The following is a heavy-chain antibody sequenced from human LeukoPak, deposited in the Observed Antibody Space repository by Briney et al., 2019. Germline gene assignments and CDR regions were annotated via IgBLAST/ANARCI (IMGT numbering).Heavy chain of an antibody. CDR1: GGSISSGSYY. D-gene: IGHD3-22*01. CDR3: ASARAYSYASSGYDKYSSSY. J-gene: IGHJ4*01. V-gene: IGHV4-61*02. Sequence: SETLSLTCTVSGGSISSGSYYWNWIRQSAGKGLEWIGRIYTSGTTNYNPPLKSRVSISLDTSKNQFSLKLTSVTAADTAVYYCASARAYSYASSGYDKYSSSYWGPGTPVTVSS. CDR2: IYTSGTT.